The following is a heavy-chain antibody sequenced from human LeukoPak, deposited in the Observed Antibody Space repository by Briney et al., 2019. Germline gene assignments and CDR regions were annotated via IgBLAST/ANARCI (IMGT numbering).Heavy chain of an antibody. CDR2: IKHDGSEK. CDR1: GFIFTNYF. CDR3: ARVGFYCGGDCYFEGIDY. Sequence: GGSLRLSCAASGFIFTNYFMSWVRQAPGKGLEWVASIKHDGSEKYYVDSVRGRFTISRDNTMNSLYLQMSSLRAEDTAVYYCARVGFYCGGDCYFEGIDYWGQGTLVTVSS. J-gene: IGHJ4*02. V-gene: IGHV3-7*01. D-gene: IGHD2-21*02.